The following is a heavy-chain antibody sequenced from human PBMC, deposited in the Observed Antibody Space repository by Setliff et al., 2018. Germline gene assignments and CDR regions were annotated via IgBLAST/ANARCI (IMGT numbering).Heavy chain of an antibody. CDR1: GYTFTGYY. CDR2: INPSGGST. V-gene: IGHV1-46*01. CDR3: ARDITMIVVVITTFGGMDV. Sequence: ASVKVSCKASGYTFTGYYMHWVRQAPGQGLEWMGIINPSGGSTSYAQKFQGRVTMTRDTSTSTVYMELSSLRSEDTAVYYCARDITMIVVVITTFGGMDVWGQGTTVTVSS. J-gene: IGHJ6*02. D-gene: IGHD3-22*01.